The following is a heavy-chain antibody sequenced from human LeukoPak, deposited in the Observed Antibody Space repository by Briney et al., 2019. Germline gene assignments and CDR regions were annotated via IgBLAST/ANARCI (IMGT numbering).Heavy chain of an antibody. CDR1: GFTFSSYA. Sequence: GGSLRLSCAASGFTFSSYAMSWVRQAPGKGLEWVSAISGSGGSTYYADSVKGRFTISRDNSKNTLYLQMNSLRAVDTAVYYCAKSRSGYSPQYYFDYWGQGTLVTVSS. D-gene: IGHD3-3*01. V-gene: IGHV3-23*01. CDR2: ISGSGGST. CDR3: AKSRSGYSPQYYFDY. J-gene: IGHJ4*02.